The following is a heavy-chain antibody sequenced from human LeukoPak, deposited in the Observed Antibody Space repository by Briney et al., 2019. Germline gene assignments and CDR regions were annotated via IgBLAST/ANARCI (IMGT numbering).Heavy chain of an antibody. CDR3: AREPEFSYGYYFDY. V-gene: IGHV3-48*03. Sequence: GGSLRLCCAASGFTFSSYEMNWVRQAPGKGLEWVSYISGNGSPIYYADSVKGRFTISRDNSKNSLFLQLNSLRADDTAVYYCAREPEFSYGYYFDYWGQGTLVTLSS. CDR1: GFTFSSYE. J-gene: IGHJ4*02. CDR2: ISGNGSPI. D-gene: IGHD5-18*01.